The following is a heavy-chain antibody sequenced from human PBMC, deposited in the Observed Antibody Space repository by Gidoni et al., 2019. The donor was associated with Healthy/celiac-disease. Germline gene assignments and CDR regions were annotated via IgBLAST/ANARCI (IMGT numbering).Heavy chain of an antibody. Sequence: QVQLQQWGAGLLKPSETLSLTCAVYGGSFSGYYWSWIRQPPGKGLEWIGEINHSGSTNYNPSLKSRVTISVDTSKNQFSLKLSSVTAADTAVYYCARGFYYYGSGSYYQKGWFDPWGQGTLVTVSS. D-gene: IGHD3-10*01. CDR3: ARGFYYYGSGSYYQKGWFDP. V-gene: IGHV4-34*01. CDR2: INHSGST. J-gene: IGHJ5*02. CDR1: GGSFSGYY.